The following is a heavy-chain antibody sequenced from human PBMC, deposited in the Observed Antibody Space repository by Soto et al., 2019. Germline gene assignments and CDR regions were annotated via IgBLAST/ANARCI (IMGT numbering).Heavy chain of an antibody. CDR1: GYTFTIYG. CDR2: ISPDNGNT. CDR3: ARDRGYPDSFDI. Sequence: ASVKVSCKASGYTFTIYGINWVRQAPGQGLEWMGWISPDNGNTNYAQKLQGRVTMTTDTSKNTLYLQMNSLRAEDTAVYYCARDRGYPDSFDIWGQGTLVTVSS. D-gene: IGHD3-10*01. J-gene: IGHJ3*02. V-gene: IGHV1-18*01.